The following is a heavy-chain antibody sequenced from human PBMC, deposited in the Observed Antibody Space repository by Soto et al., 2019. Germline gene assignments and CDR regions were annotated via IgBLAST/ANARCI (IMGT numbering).Heavy chain of an antibody. J-gene: IGHJ4*02. CDR2: ISWNSGSI. CDR3: AKARGYYYGEADY. CDR1: GFTFDDYA. Sequence: DVQLVESGGGLVQPGRSLRLSCAASGFTFDDYAMHWVRQSPGKGLEWVSGISWNSGSIGYADSVKGRFNISRDNAKNSLYLQMNSLRAEDTALYYCAKARGYYYGEADYWGQGTLVTVSS. D-gene: IGHD3-22*01. V-gene: IGHV3-9*01.